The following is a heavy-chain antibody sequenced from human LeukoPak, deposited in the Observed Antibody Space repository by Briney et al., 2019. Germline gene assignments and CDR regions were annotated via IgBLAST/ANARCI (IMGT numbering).Heavy chain of an antibody. D-gene: IGHD3-10*01. CDR2: INHSGST. CDR1: GGSFSGYY. J-gene: IGHJ4*02. Sequence: SETLSLTCAVYGGSFSGYYWSWIRQPPGKGLEWIGEINHSGSTNYNPSLKSRVTISVDTSKNQFSLKLSSVTAADTAVYYCASTMVRGVPRRWGQGTLVTVSS. V-gene: IGHV4-34*01. CDR3: ASTMVRGVPRR.